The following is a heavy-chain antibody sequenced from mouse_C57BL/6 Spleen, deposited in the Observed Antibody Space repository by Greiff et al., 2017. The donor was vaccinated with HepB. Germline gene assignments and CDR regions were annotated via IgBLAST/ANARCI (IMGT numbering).Heavy chain of an antibody. CDR3: ARSRTTGVDWYFDV. CDR2: IDPSDSYT. V-gene: IGHV1-69*01. CDR1: GYTFTSYW. Sequence: QVQLQQPGAELVMPGASVKLSCKASGYTFTSYWMHWVKQRPGQGLEWIGEIDPSDSYTNYNQKFKGKSTLTVDKSSSTAYMQLSSLTSEDSAVYYSARSRTTGVDWYFDVWGTGTTVTVSS. J-gene: IGHJ1*03. D-gene: IGHD1-1*01.